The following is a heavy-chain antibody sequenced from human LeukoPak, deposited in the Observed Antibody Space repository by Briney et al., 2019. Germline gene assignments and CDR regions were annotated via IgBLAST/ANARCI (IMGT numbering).Heavy chain of an antibody. D-gene: IGHD1-26*01. Sequence: GGSLRLSCAASGFTFSSYWMHWVRQAPGKGLVWVSRINSDGSVTSYADSVKGRFTISRDNAENTLYLQMNSLRAGDTAVYYCARGEIVGAVDYWGQGTLVTVSS. CDR3: ARGEIVGAVDY. V-gene: IGHV3-74*01. J-gene: IGHJ4*02. CDR1: GFTFSSYW. CDR2: INSDGSVT.